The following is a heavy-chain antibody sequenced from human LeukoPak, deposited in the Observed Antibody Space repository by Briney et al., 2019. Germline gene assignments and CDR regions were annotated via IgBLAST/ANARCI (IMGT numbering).Heavy chain of an antibody. Sequence: SETLSLTCAVYGGSFSGYYWSWIRQPPGKGLEWIGYIYYSGSTNYNPSLKSRVTISVDTSKNQFSLKLSSVTAADTAVYYCARDSFYYGSGSQPSYYYYYYMDVWGKGTTVTVSS. V-gene: IGHV4-59*01. D-gene: IGHD3-10*01. CDR2: IYYSGST. J-gene: IGHJ6*03. CDR1: GGSFSGYY. CDR3: ARDSFYYGSGSQPSYYYYYYMDV.